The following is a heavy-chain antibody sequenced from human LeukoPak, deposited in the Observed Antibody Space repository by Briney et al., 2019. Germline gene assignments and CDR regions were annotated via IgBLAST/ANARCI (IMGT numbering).Heavy chain of an antibody. CDR2: IWYDGSNK. D-gene: IGHD2-15*01. CDR1: GFTFSTYA. V-gene: IGHV3-33*06. J-gene: IGHJ1*01. CDR3: AKDGGYCSGGSCYSGAEYFQH. Sequence: GGSLRLSCAASGFTFSTYAMSWVRQVPGKGLEWVAVIWYDGSNKYYADSVKGRFTISRDNSKNTLHLQMNSLRAEDTAVYYCAKDGGYCSGGSCYSGAEYFQHWGQGTLVTVSS.